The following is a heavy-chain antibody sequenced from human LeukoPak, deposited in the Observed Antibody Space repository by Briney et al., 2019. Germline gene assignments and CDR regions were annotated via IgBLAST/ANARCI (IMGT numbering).Heavy chain of an antibody. CDR2: IYYSGST. V-gene: IGHV4-61*10. Sequence: SETLSLTCTVSGGSISSGSYYWSWIRQPAGKGLEWIGYIYYSGSTNYNPSLKSRVTISVDTSKNQFSLKLSSVTAADTAVYYCARSHRYSSGWYGFFDWGQGTLVTVSS. CDR3: ARSHRYSSGWYGFFD. D-gene: IGHD6-19*01. CDR1: GGSISSGSYY. J-gene: IGHJ4*02.